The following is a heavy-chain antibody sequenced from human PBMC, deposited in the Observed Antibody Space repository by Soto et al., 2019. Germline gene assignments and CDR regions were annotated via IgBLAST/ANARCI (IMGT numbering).Heavy chain of an antibody. J-gene: IGHJ6*02. CDR2: ASPDGTST. Sequence: EVQLVESGGGLVQPRGSLRLSCAASGFTFSSFWMHWVRQAPGKGLEWVSRASPDGTSTSYADSVKGRFTISRDNSKNTLYLQMNSLRAEDTAVYYCARDSSSYHPRGMDVWGQGTTVTVSS. D-gene: IGHD6-13*01. CDR1: GFTFSSFW. V-gene: IGHV3-74*01. CDR3: ARDSSSYHPRGMDV.